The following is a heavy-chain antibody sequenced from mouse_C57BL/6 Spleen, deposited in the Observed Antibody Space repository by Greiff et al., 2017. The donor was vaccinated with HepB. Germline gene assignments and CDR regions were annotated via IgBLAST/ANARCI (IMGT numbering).Heavy chain of an antibody. CDR3: ALTGTGYYFDY. CDR2: IDPSDSDT. D-gene: IGHD4-1*01. CDR1: GYTFTSYW. V-gene: IGHV1-52*01. Sequence: QVQLKQPGAELVRPGSSVKLSCKASGYTFTSYWMHWVKQRPIQGLEWIGNIDPSDSDTHYNQKFKDKATLTVDKSSSTAYMQLSSLTSEDSAVYNCALTGTGYYFDYWGQGTTLTVSS. J-gene: IGHJ2*01.